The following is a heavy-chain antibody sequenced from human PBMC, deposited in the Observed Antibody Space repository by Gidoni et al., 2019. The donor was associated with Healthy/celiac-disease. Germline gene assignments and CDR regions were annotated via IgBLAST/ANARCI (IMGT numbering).Heavy chain of an antibody. D-gene: IGHD6-25*01. V-gene: IGHV4-34*01. Sequence: QVPLQQWGAGLLKPSETPSLTSAVYGGPFTGHYWSWIRQPPGTGLEWIGEINHSGSTNYNPSLKSRVTISVDTSKSQFSLKLSSVTAADTAVYYCARGGFFPATPTTDSFDPWGQGTLVTVSS. CDR1: GGPFTGHY. CDR2: INHSGST. CDR3: ARGGFFPATPTTDSFDP. J-gene: IGHJ5*02.